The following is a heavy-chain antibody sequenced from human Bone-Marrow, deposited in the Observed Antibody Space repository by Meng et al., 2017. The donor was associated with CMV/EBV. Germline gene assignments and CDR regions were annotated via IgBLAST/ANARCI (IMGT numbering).Heavy chain of an antibody. Sequence: SVKVSCKASGGTFSGYAISWVRQAPGQGLEWMGGIIPIFGTANYAQKFQVRVTITTDESTSTAYMELSSLRSEDTAVYYCARLPDTSHYYYYGMDVWGQGTTVTVSS. CDR3: ARLPDTSHYYYYGMDV. CDR2: IIPIFGTA. D-gene: IGHD5-18*01. V-gene: IGHV1-69*05. J-gene: IGHJ6*02. CDR1: GGTFSGYA.